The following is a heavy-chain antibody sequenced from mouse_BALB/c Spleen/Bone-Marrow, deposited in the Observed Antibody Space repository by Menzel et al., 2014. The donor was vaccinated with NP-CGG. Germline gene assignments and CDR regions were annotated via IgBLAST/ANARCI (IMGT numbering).Heavy chain of an antibody. J-gene: IGHJ2*01. CDR3: ASHKNWVFDY. CDR2: IRNGGGST. V-gene: IGHV5-12-2*01. Sequence: EVKLVESGGGLVQPGGSLKLSCAASGFTSSSYTMSWVRQTPEKRLEWVAYIRNGGGSTYNPDTVKGRVTISRYNAKNTLYLQMRSLKSEDSAMYYFASHKNWVFDYWGQGTTLTVSS. CDR1: GFTSSSYT. D-gene: IGHD4-1*01.